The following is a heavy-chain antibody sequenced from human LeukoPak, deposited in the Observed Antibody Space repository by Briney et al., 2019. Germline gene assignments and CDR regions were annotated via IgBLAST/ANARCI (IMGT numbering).Heavy chain of an antibody. V-gene: IGHV1-8*03. CDR1: GYTFTSYD. J-gene: IGHJ5*02. CDR2: MNPNSGNT. D-gene: IGHD2-2*01. Sequence: ASVKVSRKASGYTFTSYDINWVRQATGQGLEWMGWMNPNSGNTGYAQKFQGRVTITRNTSISTAYMELSSLRSEDTAVYYCARGQFYCSSTSCYGANWFDPWGQGTLVTVSS. CDR3: ARGQFYCSSTSCYGANWFDP.